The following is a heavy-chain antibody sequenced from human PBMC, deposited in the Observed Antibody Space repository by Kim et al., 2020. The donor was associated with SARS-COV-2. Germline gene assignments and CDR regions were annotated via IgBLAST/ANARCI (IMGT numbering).Heavy chain of an antibody. CDR2: VIPIVGTT. CDR1: GGTFSSYA. J-gene: IGHJ4*02. D-gene: IGHD1-26*01. V-gene: IGHV1-69*13. CDR3: ARVKRSGTYVPDY. Sequence: SVKVSCKASGGTFSSYAISWVRQAPGQGLEWMGGVIPIVGTTTYPQNFQDRVTLTADESTSTAYMELSSLRSDDTAVYYCARVKRSGTYVPDYWGQGTLVTVSS.